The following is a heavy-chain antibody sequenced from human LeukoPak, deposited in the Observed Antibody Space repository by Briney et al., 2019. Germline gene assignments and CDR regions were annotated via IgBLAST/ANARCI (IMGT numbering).Heavy chain of an antibody. CDR2: ISAYNGNT. Sequence: ASVKFSCKASGYTFTSYGISWVRQAPGQGLEWMGWISAYNGNTNYAQKLQGRVTMTTDTSTSTAYMELRSLRSDDTAVYYCARDCSSTSCYWRWFDPWGQGTLVTVSS. V-gene: IGHV1-18*01. D-gene: IGHD2-2*01. J-gene: IGHJ5*02. CDR3: ARDCSSTSCYWRWFDP. CDR1: GYTFTSYG.